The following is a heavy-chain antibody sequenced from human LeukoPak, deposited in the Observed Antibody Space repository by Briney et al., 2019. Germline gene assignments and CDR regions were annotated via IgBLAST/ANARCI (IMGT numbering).Heavy chain of an antibody. CDR3: ASEMATTDYFDY. CDR1: GLTFSSYS. Sequence: PGGSLRLSCAASGLTFSSYSMNWVRPAPGKGLEWVSSISSSSSYIYYADSVKGRFTISRDNAKNSLYLQMNSLRAEDTAVYYCASEMATTDYFDYWGQGTLVTVSS. D-gene: IGHD5-24*01. J-gene: IGHJ4*02. CDR2: ISSSSSYI. V-gene: IGHV3-21*01.